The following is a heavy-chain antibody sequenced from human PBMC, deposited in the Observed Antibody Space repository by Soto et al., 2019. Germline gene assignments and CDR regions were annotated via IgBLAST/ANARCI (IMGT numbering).Heavy chain of an antibody. V-gene: IGHV1-69*13. Sequence: VKVSCKASGGTFSSYAISWVRQAPGQGLEWMGGIIPIFGTANYAQKFQGRVTITADESTSTAYMELSSLRSEDTAVYYCATPTNWTDGVFDYWGQGTLVPVSS. D-gene: IGHD1-20*01. CDR1: GGTFSSYA. CDR3: ATPTNWTDGVFDY. CDR2: IIPIFGTA. J-gene: IGHJ4*02.